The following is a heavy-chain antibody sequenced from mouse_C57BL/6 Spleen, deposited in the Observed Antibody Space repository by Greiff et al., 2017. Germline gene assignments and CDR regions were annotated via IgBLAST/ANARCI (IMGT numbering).Heavy chain of an antibody. CDR1: GYAFSSSW. D-gene: IGHD1-1*01. CDR2: IYPGDGDT. Sequence: VQLQQSGPELVKPGASVKISCKASGYAFSSSWMNWVKQRPGKGLEWIGRIYPGDGDTNYNGKFKGKATLTADKSSSTAYMQLSSLTSEDSAVYFCARSHYYGSGGYFDYWGQGTTLTVSS. J-gene: IGHJ2*01. CDR3: ARSHYYGSGGYFDY. V-gene: IGHV1-82*01.